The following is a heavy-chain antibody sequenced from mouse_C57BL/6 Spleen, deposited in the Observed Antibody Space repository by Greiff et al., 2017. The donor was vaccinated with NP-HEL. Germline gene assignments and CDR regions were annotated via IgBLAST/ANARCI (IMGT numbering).Heavy chain of an antibody. CDR1: GYSFTDYN. Sequence: QLQESGPELVKPGASVKISCKASGYSFTDYNMNWVKQSNGKSLERIGVINPNYGTTSYNQKFKGKATLTVDQSSSTAYMQLNSLTSEDSAVYYCARATTVVARYYYAMDYWGQGTSVTVSS. CDR3: ARATTVVARYYYAMDY. V-gene: IGHV1-39*01. CDR2: INPNYGTT. D-gene: IGHD1-1*01. J-gene: IGHJ4*01.